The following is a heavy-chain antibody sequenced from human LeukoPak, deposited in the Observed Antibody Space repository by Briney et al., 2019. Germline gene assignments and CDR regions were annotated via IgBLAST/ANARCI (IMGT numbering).Heavy chain of an antibody. V-gene: IGHV4-59*01. J-gene: IGHJ4*02. CDR2: IYYSGST. CDR1: GGSISSYY. D-gene: IGHD6-19*01. Sequence: SETLSLTCTVSGGSISSYYWSWIRQPPGKGLEWIGYIYYSGSTNYNPSLKSRVTIPVDTSKNQFSLKLSSVTAADTAVYYCAKSEGSSGWYRNDYWGQGTLVTVSS. CDR3: AKSEGSSGWYRNDY.